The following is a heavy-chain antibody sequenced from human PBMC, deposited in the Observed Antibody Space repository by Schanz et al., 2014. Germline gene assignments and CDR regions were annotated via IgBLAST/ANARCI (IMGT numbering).Heavy chain of an antibody. D-gene: IGHD6-13*01. CDR1: GFTVSSNY. CDR3: ARENLYSSNWYVGGGYYYGMDV. V-gene: IGHV3-53*04. Sequence: EVQLVESGGGLVQPGGSLRLSCAASGFTVSSNYMSWVRQAPGKGLEWVSVIYSGGSTYYTDSVKGRFTISRHNSKNTLYLQMNSLRAEGTAVYYCARENLYSSNWYVGGGYYYGMDVWGQGTTVTVSS. J-gene: IGHJ6*02. CDR2: IYSGGST.